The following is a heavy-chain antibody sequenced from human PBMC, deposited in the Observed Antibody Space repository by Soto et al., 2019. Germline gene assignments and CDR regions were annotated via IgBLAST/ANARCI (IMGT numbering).Heavy chain of an antibody. CDR1: GFTVSSNY. CDR2: IYSSGGT. J-gene: IGHJ3*02. CDR3: ARGNAFDI. V-gene: IGHV3-53*01. Sequence: GSLRLSCAASGFTVSSNYMSWVRQAPGKGLEWVSLIYSSGGTYHADSVKGRFTISRDSSKNTLYLQMNSLRADDTAVYYCARGNAFDIWGQGTMVTVS.